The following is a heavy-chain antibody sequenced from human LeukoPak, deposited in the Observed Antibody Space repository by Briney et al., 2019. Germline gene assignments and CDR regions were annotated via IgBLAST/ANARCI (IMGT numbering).Heavy chain of an antibody. CDR1: GGSFSGYY. J-gene: IGHJ4*02. CDR3: ARGDDYVWGSYQFDY. V-gene: IGHV4-34*01. Sequence: SETLSLTCAVYGGSFSGYYWSWIRQPPGKGLEWIGEINHSGSTNYNPSLKSRVTISVDTSKNQFSLKLSSVTAADTAVYYCARGDDYVWGSYQFDYWGQGTLVTVSS. D-gene: IGHD3-16*01. CDR2: INHSGST.